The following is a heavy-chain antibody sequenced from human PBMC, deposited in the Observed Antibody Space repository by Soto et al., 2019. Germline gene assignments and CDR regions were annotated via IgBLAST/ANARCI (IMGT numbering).Heavy chain of an antibody. D-gene: IGHD1-26*01. CDR2: INSDGSIT. Sequence: EVQLVESGGGLILPGGSLRLSCAASGFTFNTHWMHWVRQAPGKGLVWVSRINSDGSITDYADSVKGRFSISRDNPRNTLYLQMNSLSPEDTAVYYCARAMISVGAAAKGDFWGQGTLVTVSS. CDR1: GFTFNTHW. CDR3: ARAMISVGAAAKGDF. J-gene: IGHJ4*02. V-gene: IGHV3-74*01.